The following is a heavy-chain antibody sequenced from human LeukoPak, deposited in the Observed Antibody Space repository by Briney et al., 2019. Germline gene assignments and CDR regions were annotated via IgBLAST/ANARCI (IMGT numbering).Heavy chain of an antibody. CDR1: GFTFSSYA. Sequence: GGSLRLSCAASGFTFSSYAMHWVRRAPGKGLEWVAVISYDGSNKYYADSVKGRFTISRDNSKNTLYLQMNSLRAEDTAVYYCARDTAIFGVVIDYWGQGTLVTVSS. CDR3: ARDTAIFGVVIDY. J-gene: IGHJ4*02. D-gene: IGHD3-3*01. V-gene: IGHV3-30-3*01. CDR2: ISYDGSNK.